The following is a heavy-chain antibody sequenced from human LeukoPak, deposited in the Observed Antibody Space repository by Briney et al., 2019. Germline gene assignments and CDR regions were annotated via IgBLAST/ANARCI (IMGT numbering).Heavy chain of an antibody. CDR2: IRYDGSNK. CDR1: GFTFSSYV. V-gene: IGHV3-30*02. J-gene: IGHJ6*03. Sequence: GGSLRLSCAASGFTFSSYVMHWVRQAPGKGLEWVAFIRYDGSNKYYADSVRGRFTISRDNSKTTLCLQMNSLRAEDTAVYYCAKEGGSQNYYYYYMDVWGKGTTVTVSS. D-gene: IGHD1-26*01. CDR3: AKEGGSQNYYYYYMDV.